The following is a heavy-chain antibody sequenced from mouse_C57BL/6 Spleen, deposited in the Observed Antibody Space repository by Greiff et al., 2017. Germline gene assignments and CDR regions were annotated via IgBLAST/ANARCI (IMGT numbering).Heavy chain of an antibody. D-gene: IGHD2-4*01. V-gene: IGHV1-64*01. CDR3: ARSGELRRGAMDY. Sequence: QVQLQQPGAELVKPGASVKLSCKASGYTFTSYWMHWVKQRPGQGLEWIGMIHPNSGSTNYNEKFKSKATLTVDKSSSTAYMQLSSLTSEDSAVYDCARSGELRRGAMDYWGQGTSVTVSS. J-gene: IGHJ4*01. CDR2: IHPNSGST. CDR1: GYTFTSYW.